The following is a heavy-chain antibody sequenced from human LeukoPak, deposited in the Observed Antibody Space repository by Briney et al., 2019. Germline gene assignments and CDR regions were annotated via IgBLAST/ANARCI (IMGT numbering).Heavy chain of an antibody. CDR3: ARDYSLAFDY. J-gene: IGHJ4*02. D-gene: IGHD2-15*01. V-gene: IGHV3-30-3*01. CDR1: GFTFSSNA. Sequence: GRSLRLSCAASGFTFSSNAMNWVRQAPGKGLEWVALISHDGSNKYYADSVKGRFTISRDNSKNILYLQMNSRRADDTAVYYCARDYSLAFDYWGQGTLVTVSS. CDR2: ISHDGSNK.